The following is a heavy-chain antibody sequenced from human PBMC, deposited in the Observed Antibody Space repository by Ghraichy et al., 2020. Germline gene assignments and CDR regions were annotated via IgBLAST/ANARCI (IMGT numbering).Heavy chain of an antibody. J-gene: IGHJ6*02. CDR1: GFTFSSYA. V-gene: IGHV3-23*01. CDR2: ISGSGGST. Sequence: GESLNISCAASGFTFSSYAMNWVRQAPGKGLEWVSAISGSGGSTYYADSVKGRFTISRDNSKNTLYLQMNSLRAEDTAVYYCAKEIKSSWYSESGMDVWGQGTTVTVSS. D-gene: IGHD6-13*01. CDR3: AKEIKSSWYSESGMDV.